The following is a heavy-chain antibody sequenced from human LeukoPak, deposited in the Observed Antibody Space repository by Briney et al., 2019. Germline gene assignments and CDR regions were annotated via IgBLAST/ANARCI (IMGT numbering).Heavy chain of an antibody. CDR2: ISGSGDST. CDR1: GFTFSSYC. D-gene: IGHD5-24*01. Sequence: GGSLRLSYAASGFTFSSYCMSWVRRAPGKGLEWVSAISGSGDSTHYADSVKGRCTISRDNANNTLNLQMSSLRADDTAVDYCAHERWVQFGVFAIWRQGTMVTVSS. V-gene: IGHV3-23*01. CDR3: AHERWVQFGVFAI. J-gene: IGHJ3*02.